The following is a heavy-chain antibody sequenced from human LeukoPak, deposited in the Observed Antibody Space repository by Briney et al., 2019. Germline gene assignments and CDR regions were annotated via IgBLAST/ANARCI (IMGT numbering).Heavy chain of an antibody. CDR2: INPNSGDT. J-gene: IGHJ4*02. Sequence: ASVKVSCKASGYTFTDSYMDWVRQAPGQGLEWMGWINPNSGDTNYAQKFQGRVIMTRDTSISTAYMELSRLTSDDTAVYYCTRDINWNYGYWGQGTLVTVSS. D-gene: IGHD1-7*01. V-gene: IGHV1-2*02. CDR3: TRDINWNYGY. CDR1: GYTFTDSY.